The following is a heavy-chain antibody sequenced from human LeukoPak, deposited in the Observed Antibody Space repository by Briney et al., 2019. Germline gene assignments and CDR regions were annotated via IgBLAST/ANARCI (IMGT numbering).Heavy chain of an antibody. CDR3: ARNVGDYYDSSGYYYPRAFDI. CDR1: GYTFTGYY. Sequence: ASVKASCKASGYTFTGYYMHWVRQAPGQGLEWMGWINPNSGGTNYAQKFQGRVTMTRDTSISTAYMELSRLRSDDTAVYYCARNVGDYYDSSGYYYPRAFDIWGQGTMVTVSS. J-gene: IGHJ3*02. CDR2: INPNSGGT. D-gene: IGHD3-22*01. V-gene: IGHV1-2*02.